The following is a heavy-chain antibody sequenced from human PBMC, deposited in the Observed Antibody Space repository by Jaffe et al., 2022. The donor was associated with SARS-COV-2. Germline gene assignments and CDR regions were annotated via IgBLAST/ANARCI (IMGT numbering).Heavy chain of an antibody. CDR2: ISGDGGST. J-gene: IGHJ4*02. D-gene: IGHD2-15*01. Sequence: EVQLVESGGGVVQPGGSLRLSCAASGFTFDDYAMHWVRQAPGKGLEWVSLISGDGGSTYYADSVKGRFTISRDNSKNSLYLQMNSLRTEDTALYYCAKFIGSGGSQPGRDFDYWGQGTLVTVSS. CDR1: GFTFDDYA. V-gene: IGHV3-43*02. CDR3: AKFIGSGGSQPGRDFDY.